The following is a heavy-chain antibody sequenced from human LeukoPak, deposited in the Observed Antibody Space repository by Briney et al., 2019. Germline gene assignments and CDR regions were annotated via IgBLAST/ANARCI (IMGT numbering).Heavy chain of an antibody. V-gene: IGHV3-30-3*01. CDR1: GFTFSNYA. D-gene: IGHD3-3*01. J-gene: IGHJ4*02. Sequence: GGSLRLSCAASGFTFSNYAMHWVRQAPGKGLEWVAVISSDGSNKYYADSVKGRFTISRDNSKNTMYLQVNSLRVEDMALYYCARAQYYDYLDYWGQGTRVIVSS. CDR3: ARAQYYDYLDY. CDR2: ISSDGSNK.